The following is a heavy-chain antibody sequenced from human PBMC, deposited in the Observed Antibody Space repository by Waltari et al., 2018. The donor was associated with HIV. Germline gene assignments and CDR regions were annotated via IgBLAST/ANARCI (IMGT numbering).Heavy chain of an antibody. Sequence: QVQLVQSGGGVVQPGRSLRLSCAASGFTFSSYGMHWVRQAPGKGLEWVATISNDEVTKYYADSVQGRFTISRDNSKNTLYLQMRSLGAEDTAVYFCAREVVTVVDDYFFDLWGQGTLVTVSS. CDR2: ISNDEVTK. J-gene: IGHJ4*02. D-gene: IGHD2-21*02. CDR1: GFTFSSYG. CDR3: AREVVTVVDDYFFDL. V-gene: IGHV3-30*03.